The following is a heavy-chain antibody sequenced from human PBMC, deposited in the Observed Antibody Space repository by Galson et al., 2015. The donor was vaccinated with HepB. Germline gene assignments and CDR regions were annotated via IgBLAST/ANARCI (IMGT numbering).Heavy chain of an antibody. CDR3: ARMVVAATDSYMDD. J-gene: IGHJ6*03. V-gene: IGHV1-18*01. CDR1: GYTFTSYG. D-gene: IGHD2-15*01. CDR2: ISAYNGNT. Sequence: CKASGYTFTSYGISWVRQAPGQGLEWMGWISAYNGNTNYAQKLQGRVTMTTDTSTSTAYMELRSLRSDDTAVYYCARMVVAATDSYMDDWGQGTPVTVPS.